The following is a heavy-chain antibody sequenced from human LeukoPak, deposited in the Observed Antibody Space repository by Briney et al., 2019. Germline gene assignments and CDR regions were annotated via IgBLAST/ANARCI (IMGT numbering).Heavy chain of an antibody. CDR1: GASIRSSY. Sequence: SETLSLTCTVSGASIRSSYWSWLRQPPGKGLEWLGYIYYTGSTNSNPSLKSRVTVSLDTSKNQFSLKLSSMTAADTAVYYCARLDRSGYEMGGTWFDPWGQGTLVTVSS. CDR2: IYYTGST. D-gene: IGHD3-22*01. CDR3: ARLDRSGYEMGGTWFDP. J-gene: IGHJ5*02. V-gene: IGHV4-59*08.